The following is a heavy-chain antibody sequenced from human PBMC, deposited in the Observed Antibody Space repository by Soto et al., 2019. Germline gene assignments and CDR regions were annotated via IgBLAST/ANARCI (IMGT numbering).Heavy chain of an antibody. CDR1: GGTFSSYT. J-gene: IGHJ4*02. CDR2: IIPILGIA. V-gene: IGHV1-69*02. D-gene: IGHD4-4*01. Sequence: QVQLVQSGAEVKKPGSSVKVSCKASGGTFSSYTISRVRQDPGQGLAWMGRIIPILGIANYAQKFQGRVTITADKSTSTAYMELSSLRSEDTAVYYCATAGNEDYHTNYAADYWGQGTLVTVSS. CDR3: ATAGNEDYHTNYAADY.